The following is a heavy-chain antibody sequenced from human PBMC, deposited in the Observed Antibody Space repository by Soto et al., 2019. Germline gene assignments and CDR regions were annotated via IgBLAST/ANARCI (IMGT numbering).Heavy chain of an antibody. Sequence: SETLSLTCAVCGGSFSGYYWSWIRQPPGKGLEWIGEINHSGSTNYNPSLKSRVTISVDTSKNQFSLKLSSVTAADTAVYYCARHEGNGNVWPLDYWGQGILVTVSS. D-gene: IGHD2-8*01. V-gene: IGHV4-34*01. CDR3: ARHEGNGNVWPLDY. J-gene: IGHJ4*02. CDR1: GGSFSGYY. CDR2: INHSGST.